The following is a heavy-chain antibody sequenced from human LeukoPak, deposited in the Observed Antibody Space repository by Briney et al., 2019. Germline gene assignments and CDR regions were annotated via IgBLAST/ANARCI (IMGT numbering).Heavy chain of an antibody. V-gene: IGHV3-48*04. J-gene: IGHJ4*02. CDR3: ARAIASYGDSAY. Sequence: GGSLRLSCAASGFTFRSYRMSWVRQAPGKGLEWLSYITSTSSATYYADSLQGRFTISRDNAKNSLYLQINSLRADDTAVYYCARAIASYGDSAYWGQGTLVTVSS. CDR1: GFTFRSYR. D-gene: IGHD5-18*01. CDR2: ITSTSSAT.